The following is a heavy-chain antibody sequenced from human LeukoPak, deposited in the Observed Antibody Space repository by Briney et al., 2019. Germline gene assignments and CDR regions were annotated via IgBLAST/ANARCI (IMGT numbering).Heavy chain of an antibody. V-gene: IGHV1-46*01. CDR2: INPSGGST. Sequence: ASVKVSCKASGYTFTSYYMHWVRQAPGQGLEWMGIINPSGGSTSYAQKFQGRVTMTRDTSTSTVYMELSSLRSEDTAVYYCARSRKGYIPLDAFDIWGQGTMVTVS. CDR1: GYTFTSYY. J-gene: IGHJ3*02. CDR3: ARSRKGYIPLDAFDI. D-gene: IGHD5-24*01.